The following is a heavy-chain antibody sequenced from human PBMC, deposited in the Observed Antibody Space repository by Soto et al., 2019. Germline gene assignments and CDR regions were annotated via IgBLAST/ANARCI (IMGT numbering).Heavy chain of an antibody. CDR2: MNPGSGDT. D-gene: IGHD3-10*01. CDR3: ARMATLGSLNWFDP. Sequence: ASVKVSCKASGYSFTNNDVRWARQATGQGLEWMGWMNPGSGDTGYAQKFQGRVTMTRDISIATAYMELSSLRSDDTAIYYCARMATLGSLNWFDPWGQGTLVTVSS. J-gene: IGHJ5*02. V-gene: IGHV1-8*01. CDR1: GYSFTNND.